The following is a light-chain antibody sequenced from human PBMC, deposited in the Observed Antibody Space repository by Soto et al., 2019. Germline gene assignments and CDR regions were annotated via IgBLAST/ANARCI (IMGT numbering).Light chain of an antibody. Sequence: IVLTQSPVTLSFSPGERATLSCRVGQSIAIYLAWYQQKSGRSLRLLIYDTFNRAPGIPDRFSGSGSGTDFTLTVSSLEPEDFAVYYCQQRATWPWTFGQGTTVEIK. CDR2: DTF. CDR3: QQRATWPWT. J-gene: IGKJ1*01. V-gene: IGKV3-11*01. CDR1: QSIAIY.